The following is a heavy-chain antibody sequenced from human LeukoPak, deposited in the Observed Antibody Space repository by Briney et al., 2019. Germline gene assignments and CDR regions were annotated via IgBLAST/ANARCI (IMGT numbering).Heavy chain of an antibody. Sequence: PSETLSLTCTVSGGSISSSSYYWGWIRQPPGKGLEWIGSIYYSGSTYYNPSLKSRVTISVDTSKNQFSLKLSSVTAADTAVYYCARWSYYYDSSGTQTRGYYYYMDVWGKGTTVTVSS. CDR1: GGSISSSSYY. CDR2: IYYSGST. CDR3: ARWSYYYDSSGTQTRGYYYYMDV. D-gene: IGHD3-22*01. J-gene: IGHJ6*03. V-gene: IGHV4-39*01.